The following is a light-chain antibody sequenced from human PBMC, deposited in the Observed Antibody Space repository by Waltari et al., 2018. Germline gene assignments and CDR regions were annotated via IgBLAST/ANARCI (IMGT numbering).Light chain of an antibody. CDR3: QVWENFDWV. J-gene: IGLJ3*02. CDR2: NEY. V-gene: IGLV3-21*01. Sequence: SYVLTQPPSVSVAPGKTASISCQGSNIGGKSVHWYQQKPGQAPVLVIENEYDRPPGIPDRFSGTNSENMATLTISRVEAGDEADYYCQVWENFDWVFGGGTKLTVL. CDR1: NIGGKS.